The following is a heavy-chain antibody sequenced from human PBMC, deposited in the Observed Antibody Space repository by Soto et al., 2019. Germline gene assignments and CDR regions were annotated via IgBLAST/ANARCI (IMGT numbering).Heavy chain of an antibody. V-gene: IGHV1-2*04. CDR2: INPNSGGT. J-gene: IGHJ4*02. CDR3: ARRKRYCSSTRCSQTNFDY. CDR1: GYTFTDYY. D-gene: IGHD2-2*01. Sequence: QVQLVQSGAEVKKPGASVKVSCNASGYTFTDYYMHWVRQAPGQGLEWMGWINPNSGGTNYAQKFQGWVTMTRDTSISTAYMELSRLRSDDTAVYYCARRKRYCSSTRCSQTNFDYWGQGTLVTVSS.